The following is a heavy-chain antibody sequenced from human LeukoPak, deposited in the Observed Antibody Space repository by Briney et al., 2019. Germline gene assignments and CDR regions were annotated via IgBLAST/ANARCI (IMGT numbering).Heavy chain of an antibody. J-gene: IGHJ4*02. CDR1: GGSISVYY. CDR2: IYYSGST. D-gene: IGHD6-13*01. Sequence: SETLSLTCTVSGGSISVYYWSWIRQPPGKGLEWIGYIYYSGSTNYNPSLKSRVTISIDTSKNQFSLKLNSVTAADTAVYYCARGQLVFDYWGQGTLVTVSS. CDR3: ARGQLVFDY. V-gene: IGHV4-59*01.